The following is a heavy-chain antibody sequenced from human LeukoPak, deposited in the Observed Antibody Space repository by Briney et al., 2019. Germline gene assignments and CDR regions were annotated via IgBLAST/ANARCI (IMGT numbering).Heavy chain of an antibody. CDR1: GGSISSYY. CDR2: IYYSGST. Sequence: SETLSLTCTVSGGSISSYYWSWIRQPPGKGLEWIGYIYYSGSTNYNPSLKSRVTISVDTSKNQFSLKLSSVTAADTAVYYCARDIAVAGTRFDYWGQGTLVTVSS. V-gene: IGHV4-59*12. CDR3: ARDIAVAGTRFDY. D-gene: IGHD6-19*01. J-gene: IGHJ4*02.